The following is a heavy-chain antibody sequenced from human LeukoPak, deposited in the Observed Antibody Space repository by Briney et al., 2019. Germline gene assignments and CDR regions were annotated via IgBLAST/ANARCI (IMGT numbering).Heavy chain of an antibody. CDR1: GGSVSSSY. V-gene: IGHV4-4*07. D-gene: IGHD3-3*01. CDR3: ARRSPGYYDFWSGYPAGFDY. Sequence: SETLSLTCTVSGGSVSSSYWNWIRQPAGKGLEWIGRIYNGGSTNYNPSLESRVTISVDRSKNQFSLKLSSVTAADTAVYYCARRSPGYYDFWSGYPAGFDYWGQGTLVTVSS. J-gene: IGHJ4*02. CDR2: IYNGGST.